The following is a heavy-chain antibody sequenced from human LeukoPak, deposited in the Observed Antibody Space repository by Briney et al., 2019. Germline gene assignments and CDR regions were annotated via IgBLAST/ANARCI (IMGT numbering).Heavy chain of an antibody. Sequence: GGSLRLSCAASGFTFSDYYMSWIRQAPGKGLEWVSYISSSGSTIYYADSVKGRFTISMDNAKNSLYLQMNSLRAEDTAVYYCARGDIAAALEFDYWGQGTLVTVSS. CDR2: ISSSGSTI. J-gene: IGHJ4*02. D-gene: IGHD6-13*01. CDR3: ARGDIAAALEFDY. V-gene: IGHV3-11*01. CDR1: GFTFSDYY.